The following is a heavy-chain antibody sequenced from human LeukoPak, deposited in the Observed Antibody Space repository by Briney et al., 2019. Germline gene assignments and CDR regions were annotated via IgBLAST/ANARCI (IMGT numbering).Heavy chain of an antibody. CDR2: IYPGDSDT. J-gene: IGHJ4*02. CDR3: ARQAGVGYTTGWYYFDY. D-gene: IGHD6-19*01. V-gene: IGHV5-51*01. CDR1: EYSFPNYC. Sequence: GESLKISCKHSEYSFPNYCIGWVRQMPGKGLEWMGIIYPGDSDTRYSPSFQGQVSISADKSISTAYLQWSSLKASDTAMYHCARQAGVGYTTGWYYFDYWGQGTLVTVSS.